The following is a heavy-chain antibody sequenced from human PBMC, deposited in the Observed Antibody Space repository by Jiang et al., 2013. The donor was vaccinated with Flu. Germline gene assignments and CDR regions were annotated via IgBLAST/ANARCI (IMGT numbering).Heavy chain of an antibody. Sequence: ARLLKPSETLSLTCAVYGGSFSGYYWSWIRQPPGKGLEWIGEINHSGSTNYNPSLKSRVTISVDTSKNQFSLKLSSVTAADTAVYYCARGKSVAGSWGQGTLVTVSS. CDR1: GGSFSGYY. CDR2: INHSGST. J-gene: IGHJ4*02. D-gene: IGHD6-19*01. V-gene: IGHV4-34*01. CDR3: ARGKSVAGS.